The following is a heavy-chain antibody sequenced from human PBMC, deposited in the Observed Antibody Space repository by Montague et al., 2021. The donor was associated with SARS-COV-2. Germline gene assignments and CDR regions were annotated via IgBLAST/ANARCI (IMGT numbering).Heavy chain of an antibody. J-gene: IGHJ5*02. CDR2: SYYSGST. CDR3: ARHPDVYAWSGFPNWFDP. D-gene: IGHD3-3*01. V-gene: IGHV4-59*08. Sequence: SETLSLTCTVSGGSISSYDWCRIWKPQGKGLEWVGNSYYSGSTXXXPSXXXRVTITVDTDKNKFHLKLSTVTAADTAVYYCARHPDVYAWSGFPNWFDPWGQGTLVTVSS. CDR1: GGSISSYD.